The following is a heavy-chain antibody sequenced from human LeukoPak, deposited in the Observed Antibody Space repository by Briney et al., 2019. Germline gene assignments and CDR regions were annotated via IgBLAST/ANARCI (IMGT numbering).Heavy chain of an antibody. D-gene: IGHD6-19*01. V-gene: IGHV3-23*01. CDR2: ISGSGGST. Sequence: AISGSGGSTYYADSVKGRFTISRDNSKNTLYLQMNSLRAEDTAVYYCAKGAVADDNWFDPWGQGTLVTVSS. J-gene: IGHJ5*02. CDR3: AKGAVADDNWFDP.